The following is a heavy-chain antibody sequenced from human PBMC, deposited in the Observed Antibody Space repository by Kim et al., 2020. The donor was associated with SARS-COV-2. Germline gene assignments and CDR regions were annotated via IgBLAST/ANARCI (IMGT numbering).Heavy chain of an antibody. CDR2: ISGSGGST. J-gene: IGHJ6*02. D-gene: IGHD6-13*01. CDR3: AKRAAAGGPYYYYGMDV. CDR1: GFTFSSYA. V-gene: IGHV3-23*01. Sequence: GGSLRLSCAASGFTFSSYAMSWVRQAPGKGLEWVSAISGSGGSTYYADSVKGRFTISRDNSKNTLYLQMNSLRAEDTAVYYCAKRAAAGGPYYYYGMDVWGQGTTVTVSS.